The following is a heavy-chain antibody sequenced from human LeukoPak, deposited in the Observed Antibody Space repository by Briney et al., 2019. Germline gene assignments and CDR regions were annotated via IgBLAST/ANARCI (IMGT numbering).Heavy chain of an antibody. CDR2: IYYSGST. V-gene: IGHV4-59*01. CDR1: GGSISSYY. Sequence: SETLSLTCTVSGGSISSYYWSWIRQPPGKGLEWIGYIYYSGSTNYNPSLKSRVTISVDTSKNQFSLKLSSVTAADTAVYYCASSRGHDAFDIWGQGTMVTVSS. D-gene: IGHD3-10*01. J-gene: IGHJ3*02. CDR3: ASSRGHDAFDI.